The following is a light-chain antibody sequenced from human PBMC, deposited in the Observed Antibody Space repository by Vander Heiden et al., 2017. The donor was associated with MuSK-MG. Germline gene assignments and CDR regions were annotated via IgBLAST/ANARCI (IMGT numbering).Light chain of an antibody. Sequence: DIQMTPSPSSVSASVGDRVTITCRASQSISSYLNWSQQKPGKAPKLLLYAASSLQSGVPSRFSGSGSGRAFTLTIIRLQPEDFETYDCQQSDSTPYTFGQGTKVEIK. CDR1: QSISSY. V-gene: IGKV1-39*01. CDR3: QQSDSTPYT. J-gene: IGKJ2*01. CDR2: AAS.